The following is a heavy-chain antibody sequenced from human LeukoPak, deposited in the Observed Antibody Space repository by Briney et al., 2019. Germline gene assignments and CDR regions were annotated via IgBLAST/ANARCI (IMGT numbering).Heavy chain of an antibody. V-gene: IGHV3-23*01. CDR3: ARSGYCTGPSCYYDY. Sequence: GGSLRLSCAASKFTFSSYAMTCVRQAPGQGLQWVSTITGSGTGTFYADSVKGRFTISRDNSKNTLYLQMNSLRAEDTAVFYCARSGYCTGPSCYYDYWGQGTLVTVSS. CDR2: ITGSGTGT. J-gene: IGHJ4*02. D-gene: IGHD2-2*01. CDR1: KFTFSSYA.